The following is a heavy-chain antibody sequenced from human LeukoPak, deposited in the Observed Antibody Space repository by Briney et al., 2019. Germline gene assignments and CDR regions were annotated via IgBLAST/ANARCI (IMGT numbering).Heavy chain of an antibody. V-gene: IGHV3-49*04. J-gene: IGHJ4*02. CDR3: TASDHLYCSSISCHFDY. CDR2: IQSRTYGGTT. CDR1: GFTFGDYG. D-gene: IGHD2-2*01. Sequence: GGSLRLSCTASGFTFGDYGMSWVRQAPGKGLEWVGFIQSRTYGGTTQYAASVKGRFTISRDDSKSIAYLQMNSLKTEDTAVYYCTASDHLYCSSISCHFDYWGQGTMVTVSS.